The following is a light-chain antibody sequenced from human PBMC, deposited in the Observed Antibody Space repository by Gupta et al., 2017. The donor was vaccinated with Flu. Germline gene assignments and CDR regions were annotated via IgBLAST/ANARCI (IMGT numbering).Light chain of an antibody. CDR1: SSDVGGYNY. CDR2: EVS. J-gene: IGLJ1*01. CDR3: SSYTSSSTYV. Sequence: SVSGSPGQSITISCTGTSSDVGGYNYVSWYQQHPGKAPKLMIYEVSNRPSGVSNRFSGSKSGNTASLTISGLKAEDEADYYCSSYTSSSTYVFGTGTKVTVL. V-gene: IGLV2-14*01.